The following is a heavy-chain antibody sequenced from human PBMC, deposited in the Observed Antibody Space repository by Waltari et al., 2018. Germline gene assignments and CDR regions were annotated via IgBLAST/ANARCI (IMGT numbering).Heavy chain of an antibody. CDR2: SSWNSGSI. CDR3: AKDRDSSSIPGAFDI. J-gene: IGHJ3*02. D-gene: IGHD6-6*01. Sequence: EVQLVESGGGLVQPGRSLRLSCAASGFTFDDYAMHWVRQAPGKGLEWVSGSSWNSGSIGYADSVKGRFTISRDNAKNSLYLQMNSLRAEDMAVYYCAKDRDSSSIPGAFDIWGQGTMVTVPS. V-gene: IGHV3-9*03. CDR1: GFTFDDYA.